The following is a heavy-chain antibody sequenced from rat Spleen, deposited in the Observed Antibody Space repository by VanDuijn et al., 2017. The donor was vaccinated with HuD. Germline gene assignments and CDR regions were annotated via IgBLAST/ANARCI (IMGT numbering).Heavy chain of an antibody. J-gene: IGHJ2*01. V-gene: IGHV5-22*01. CDR1: GFTFSDYY. CDR2: ISYEGSST. CDR3: ARRDTEGSHYFDY. Sequence: EVQLVESGGGLVQPGRSLKLSCAASGFTFSDYYMAWVRQAPKKGLEWVASISYEGSSTYYGDSVKGRFTISRDNAKSTLYLQMNSLRSEDTATYYCARRDTEGSHYFDYWGQGVMVTVSS. D-gene: IGHD1-11*01.